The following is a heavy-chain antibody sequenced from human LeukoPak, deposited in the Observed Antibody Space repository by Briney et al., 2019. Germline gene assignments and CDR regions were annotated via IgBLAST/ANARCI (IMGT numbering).Heavy chain of an antibody. V-gene: IGHV3-15*01. CDR3: IRLWFGEFI. Sequence: PGGSLRLPCTASGFTFSNAWMSWVRQAPGKGLEWVGRIKSKSGGGTTDYAAPVKGRFTISRDDSKNTLYLQMNSLKTEDTAVYYCIRLWFGEFIWGQGTMVSVSS. J-gene: IGHJ3*02. CDR2: IKSKSGGGTT. CDR1: GFTFSNAW. D-gene: IGHD3-10*01.